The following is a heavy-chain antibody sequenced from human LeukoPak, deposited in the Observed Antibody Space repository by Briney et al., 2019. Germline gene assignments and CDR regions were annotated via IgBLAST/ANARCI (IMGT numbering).Heavy chain of an antibody. CDR3: ARDHIVVVPAAMVSKRNYGMDV. CDR2: INTNTGNP. D-gene: IGHD2-2*01. V-gene: IGHV7-4-1*02. CDR1: GYTFTSYA. J-gene: IGHJ6*02. Sequence: GASVKVSCKASGYTFTSYAMNWVRQAPGQGLEWMGWINTNTGNPTYAQGFTGRFVFSLDTSVSTAYLRISSLKAEDTAVYYCARDHIVVVPAAMVSKRNYGMDVWGQGTTVTVSS.